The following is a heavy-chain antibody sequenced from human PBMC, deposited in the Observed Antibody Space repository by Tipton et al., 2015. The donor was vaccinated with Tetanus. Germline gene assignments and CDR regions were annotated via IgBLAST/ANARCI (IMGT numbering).Heavy chain of an antibody. D-gene: IGHD6-13*01. J-gene: IGHJ5*02. CDR3: ARGTWWYTSTYQRHWLDP. CDR1: GSSMSTYY. V-gene: IGHV4-34*01. Sequence: TLSLTCTVSGSSMSTYYWRWIRQPPGKGLEWIGEVDDSGSTNYSPSLKSRVTISLDTSKNEFSLTLSSVTAADTAVYYCARGTWWYTSTYQRHWLDPWGQGTLVTVSS. CDR2: VDDSGST.